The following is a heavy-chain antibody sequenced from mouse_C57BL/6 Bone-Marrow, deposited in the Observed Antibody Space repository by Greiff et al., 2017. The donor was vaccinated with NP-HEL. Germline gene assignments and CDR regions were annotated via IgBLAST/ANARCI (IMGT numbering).Heavy chain of an antibody. CDR1: GFNIKDDY. D-gene: IGHD4-1*01. CDR2: IDPENGDT. Sequence: EVQLQQSGAELVRPGASVKLSCTASGFNIKDDYMHWVKQRPEQGLEWIGWIDPENGDTEYASKFQGKATITADTSSNTAYLQLSSLTSEDTAVYYCTRWDGTYWGQGTLVTVSA. V-gene: IGHV14-4*01. CDR3: TRWDGTY. J-gene: IGHJ3*01.